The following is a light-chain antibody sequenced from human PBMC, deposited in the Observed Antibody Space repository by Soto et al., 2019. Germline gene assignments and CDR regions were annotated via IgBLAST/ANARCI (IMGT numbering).Light chain of an antibody. CDR1: SRDIGGYDF. CDR2: DVF. CDR3: SSYGGSNNLL. Sequence: QSALTQPPSASGSPGQSVTISCTGTSRDIGGYDFVSWYQQHPGKAPKLMIYDVFKRPSGVPDRFSGSKSGNTASLTVSGLHADDEADYYCSSYGGSNNLLFGGGTQLTVL. J-gene: IGLJ2*01. V-gene: IGLV2-8*01.